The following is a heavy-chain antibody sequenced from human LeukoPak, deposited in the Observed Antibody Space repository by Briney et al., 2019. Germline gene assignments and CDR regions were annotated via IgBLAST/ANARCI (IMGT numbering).Heavy chain of an antibody. Sequence: SETLSLTCTVSGGSISSSIYYWGWIRQPPGKGLEWIGSIYYSGSTYYNPSLKSRVTISVDTSKNQFSLKLSSVTAADTAAYYCARRSMIRGVILFDYWGQETLVTVSS. CDR1: GGSISSSIYY. V-gene: IGHV4-39*01. CDR2: IYYSGST. D-gene: IGHD3-10*01. CDR3: ARRSMIRGVILFDY. J-gene: IGHJ4*02.